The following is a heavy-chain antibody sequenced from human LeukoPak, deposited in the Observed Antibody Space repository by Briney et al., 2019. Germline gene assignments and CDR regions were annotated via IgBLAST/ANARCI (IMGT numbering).Heavy chain of an antibody. Sequence: GASVKVSCKASGYAFSNYGINWVRQAPGQGLEWVGWISAYSGDTKFAQRLQHRVTLTSDTSTSTAYMELRSLRSDDTAVYFCARGGSTWSAEYFRRWGQGTLVTVS. CDR2: ISAYSGDT. V-gene: IGHV1-18*01. D-gene: IGHD6-13*01. J-gene: IGHJ1*01. CDR1: GYAFSNYG. CDR3: ARGGSTWSAEYFRR.